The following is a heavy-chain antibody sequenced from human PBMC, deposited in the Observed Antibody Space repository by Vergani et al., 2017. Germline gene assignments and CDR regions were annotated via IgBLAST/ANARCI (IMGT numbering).Heavy chain of an antibody. V-gene: IGHV4-31*03. Sequence: QVQLQESGPGLVKPSQTLSLTCTVSGGSISSGGYYWSWIRQHPGKGLEWIGYIYYSGSTYYNPSLKSRVTISVDTSKNQFSLKLSSVTAADTAVYYCARERSYCSGGSCYPSDSYFDYWGQGTLVTVSS. CDR1: GGSISSGGYY. CDR2: IYYSGST. D-gene: IGHD2-15*01. J-gene: IGHJ4*02. CDR3: ARERSYCSGGSCYPSDSYFDY.